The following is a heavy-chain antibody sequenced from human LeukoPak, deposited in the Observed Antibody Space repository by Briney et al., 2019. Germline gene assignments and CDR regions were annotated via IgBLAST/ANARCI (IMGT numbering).Heavy chain of an antibody. CDR3: ARQIGYCGGGSCYWYFNL. CDR2: ISTHNGNT. Sequence: AASVKVSCKASGYTFTNYGITWVRQAPGQGLEWMGWISTHNGNTNYAHKLQGRVTMTTDTSTSTAYMELRSLRSDDTAVYYCARQIGYCGGGSCYWYFNLWGRGTLVTVSS. J-gene: IGHJ2*01. V-gene: IGHV1-18*01. D-gene: IGHD2-15*01. CDR1: GYTFTNYG.